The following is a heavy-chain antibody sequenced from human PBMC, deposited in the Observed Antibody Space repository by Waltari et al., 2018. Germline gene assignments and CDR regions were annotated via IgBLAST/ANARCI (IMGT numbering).Heavy chain of an antibody. CDR2: IGHDGSLK. CDR1: GFYCRCYG. CDR3: AKENNDLLCDS. D-gene: IGHD2-15*01. V-gene: IGHV3-30*18. Sequence: QVQLEESGGGVVQPGRSLRLSCAASGFYCRCYGMHWVRQSPGKGLEWVAVIGHDGSLKYYADSVRGRFTISRDNSKNTLFLEMNSLRGEDTAVYYCAKENNDLLCDSWGQGTQVTVSS. J-gene: IGHJ5*01.